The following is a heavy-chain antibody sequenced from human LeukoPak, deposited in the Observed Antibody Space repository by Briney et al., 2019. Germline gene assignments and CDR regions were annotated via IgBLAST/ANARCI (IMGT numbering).Heavy chain of an antibody. D-gene: IGHD1-26*01. J-gene: IGHJ4*02. CDR2: INHSGST. CDR1: GGSFSGYY. Sequence: SETLSLTCAVYGGSFSGYYWSWIRQPPGKGLEWIGEINHSGSTNYNPSLKSRATISVDTSKNQFSLKLSSVTAADTAVYYCARQAYSGSYFDYWGQGTLVTVSS. V-gene: IGHV4-34*01. CDR3: ARQAYSGSYFDY.